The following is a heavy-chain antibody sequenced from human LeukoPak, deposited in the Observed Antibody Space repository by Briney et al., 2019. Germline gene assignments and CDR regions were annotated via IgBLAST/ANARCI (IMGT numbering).Heavy chain of an antibody. CDR2: IRYDGSNK. V-gene: IGHV3-30*02. Sequence: PGGSLRLSCAASGFTFSSYGMHWVRQAPGKGLEWVAFIRYDGSNKYYADSVKGRFTISRDNSKNTLYLQMNSLRAEDTAVYYCALGGCSSTSCYAGADYWGQGTLVTVSS. D-gene: IGHD2-2*01. CDR3: ALGGCSSTSCYAGADY. J-gene: IGHJ4*02. CDR1: GFTFSSYG.